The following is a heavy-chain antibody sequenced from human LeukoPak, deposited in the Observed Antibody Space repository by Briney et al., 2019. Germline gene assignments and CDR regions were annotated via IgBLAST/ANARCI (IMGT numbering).Heavy chain of an antibody. CDR3: ARVTIALSPYYYYYYYMDV. Sequence: GGSLRLSCAASGFTFSSYSMNWVRQAPGKGLEWVSSISTSSSYIYYADSVKGRFTISRDNAKNTLYLQMNSLRAEDTAVYYCARVTIALSPYYYYYYYMDVWGKGTTVTVSS. V-gene: IGHV3-21*01. CDR2: ISTSSSYI. J-gene: IGHJ6*03. D-gene: IGHD3-9*01. CDR1: GFTFSSYS.